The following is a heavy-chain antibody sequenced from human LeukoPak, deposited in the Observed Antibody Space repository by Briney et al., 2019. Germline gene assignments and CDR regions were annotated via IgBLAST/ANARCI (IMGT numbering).Heavy chain of an antibody. D-gene: IGHD1-14*01. CDR3: AGGLPLENTFDY. V-gene: IGHV3-21*01. J-gene: IGHJ4*02. CDR1: GFTFSSYS. Sequence: GGSLRLSCAASGFTFSSYSMNWVRQAPGKGLEWVSSISSSSSYIYYADSVKGRFTISRDNAKNSLYLQMNSLRAEDTAVYYCAGGLPLENTFDYWGRGTLVTVSS. CDR2: ISSSSSYI.